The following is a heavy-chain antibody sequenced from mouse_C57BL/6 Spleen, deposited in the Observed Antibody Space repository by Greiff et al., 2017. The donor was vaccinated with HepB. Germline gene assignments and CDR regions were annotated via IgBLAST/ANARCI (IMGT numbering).Heavy chain of an antibody. Sequence: EVQLQQSGPVLVKPGASVKMSCQASGYTFTDYYMNWVKQSHGKSLEWIGVINPYNGGTSYNQKFKGKATLTVDKSSSTAYMELNSLTSEDSAVYYCARDDYDWYFDVWGTGTTVTVSS. D-gene: IGHD2-4*01. CDR3: ARDDYDWYFDV. J-gene: IGHJ1*03. CDR2: INPYNGGT. CDR1: GYTFTDYY. V-gene: IGHV1-19*01.